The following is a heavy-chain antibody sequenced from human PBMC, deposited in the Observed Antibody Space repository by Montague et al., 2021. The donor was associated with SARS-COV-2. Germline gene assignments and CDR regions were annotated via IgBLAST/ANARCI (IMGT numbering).Heavy chain of an antibody. Sequence: SETLSLTCVVSGDSISTDNWWTWFRLPPGKGLEWVGEIYHTGSTKYNPSLKSRVTISVDTSKNHFSLKLSSVTAADTAVYYCARHPLGYCSSTSCYVGWGQGTLVTVSS. CDR2: IYHTGST. J-gene: IGHJ1*01. CDR1: GDSISTDNW. D-gene: IGHD2-2*01. V-gene: IGHV4-4*02. CDR3: ARHPLGYCSSTSCYVG.